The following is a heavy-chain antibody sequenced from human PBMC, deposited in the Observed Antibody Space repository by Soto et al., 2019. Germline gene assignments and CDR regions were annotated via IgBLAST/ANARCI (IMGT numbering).Heavy chain of an antibody. CDR1: GFTFSLYP. Sequence: EVQLAESGGDLVQPGGSLRLSCAASGFTFSLYPMIWVRQAPGEGLEWLSYVSSRGGTTMFYADSVKGRFTISRDNAKNSRYLQMNSLRAEDTAVYDCARVGDGNSGVDYWGQGTLVAVSS. CDR2: VSSRGGTTM. CDR3: ARVGDGNSGVDY. J-gene: IGHJ4*02. V-gene: IGHV3-48*01. D-gene: IGHD5-12*01.